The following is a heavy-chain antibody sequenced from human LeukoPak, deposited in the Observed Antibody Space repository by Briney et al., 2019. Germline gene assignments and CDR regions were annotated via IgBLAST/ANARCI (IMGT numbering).Heavy chain of an antibody. CDR3: AKRHCSSSTCYTTDFDY. V-gene: IGHV3-23*01. Sequence: GGSTYYADSVQGRFTISRDNSKNTLYLQMNSLRAEDTAVYYCAKRHCSSSTCYTTDFDYWGQGTLVTVSS. CDR2: GGST. D-gene: IGHD2-2*02. J-gene: IGHJ4*02.